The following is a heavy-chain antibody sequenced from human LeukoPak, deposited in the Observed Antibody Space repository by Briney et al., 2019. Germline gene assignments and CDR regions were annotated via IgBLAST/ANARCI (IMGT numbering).Heavy chain of an antibody. CDR3: AVEDTAMVFHFDY. V-gene: IGHV1-69*04. CDR1: GGTFSSYA. D-gene: IGHD5-18*01. Sequence: ASVKVSCKASGGTFSSYAISWVRQAPGQGLEWMGRIIPILGIANYAQKFQGRVTITADKSTSTAYMELSSLRSEDTAVYYCAVEDTAMVFHFDYWGQGTLVTVSS. CDR2: IIPILGIA. J-gene: IGHJ4*02.